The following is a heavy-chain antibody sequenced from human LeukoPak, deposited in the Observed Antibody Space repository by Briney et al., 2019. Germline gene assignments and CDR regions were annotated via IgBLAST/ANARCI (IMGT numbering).Heavy chain of an antibody. CDR1: GFTVGRNW. Sequence: GGSLRLSCAASGFTVGRNWMHWVRQAPGKGLVWVSRSEGDDSTTTYAESVKGRFPVSRDTAKNTLYLQMNSLRVEDTAVYYCAKSDWLDTWGQGTLVTVSP. CDR3: AKSDWLDT. CDR2: SEGDDSTT. J-gene: IGHJ5*02. V-gene: IGHV3-74*03.